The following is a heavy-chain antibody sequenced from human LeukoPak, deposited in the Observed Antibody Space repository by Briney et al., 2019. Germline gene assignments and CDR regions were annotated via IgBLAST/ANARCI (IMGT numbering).Heavy chain of an antibody. CDR2: ISYDGSNK. CDR3: ARELAGHMDV. CDR1: GFTFSSYA. Sequence: GGSLRLSCAASGFTFSSYAMHWVRQAPGKGLEWVAVISYDGSNKYYADSVKGRFTISRDNSKNTLYLQMNSLRAEDTAVYYCARELAGHMDVWGKGTTVTVSS. V-gene: IGHV3-30*04. J-gene: IGHJ6*03.